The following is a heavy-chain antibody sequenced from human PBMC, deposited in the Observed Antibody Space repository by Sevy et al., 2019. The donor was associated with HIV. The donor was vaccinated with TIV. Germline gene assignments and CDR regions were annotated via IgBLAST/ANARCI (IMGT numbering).Heavy chain of an antibody. CDR1: GFTLSNYW. Sequence: GGSLRLSCAGSGFTLSNYWMSWVRQAPGKGLEGVANIKREGSEKYYVAFVKGRFSISRDNAKTSLYLQMNSLRVEDTAVYYCARDCSSASCLWGMDVWGQGTMVTVSS. V-gene: IGHV3-7*03. CDR2: IKREGSEK. J-gene: IGHJ6*02. CDR3: ARDCSSASCLWGMDV. D-gene: IGHD2-2*01.